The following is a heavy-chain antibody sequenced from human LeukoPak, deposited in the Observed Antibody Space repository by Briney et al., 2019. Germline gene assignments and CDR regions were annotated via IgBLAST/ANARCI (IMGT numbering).Heavy chain of an antibody. Sequence: ASVKVTSKASGYTFTSYDINRVRQDTGQGLEWMGWMNPNSGNTGYAQKFLGRVTITRNTSISTAYTELSSLRSEDTAVYYCARSLAVAGPWVDYWGQGTLVTVSS. D-gene: IGHD6-19*01. J-gene: IGHJ4*02. V-gene: IGHV1-8*01. CDR2: MNPNSGNT. CDR3: ARSLAVAGPWVDY. CDR1: GYTFTSYD.